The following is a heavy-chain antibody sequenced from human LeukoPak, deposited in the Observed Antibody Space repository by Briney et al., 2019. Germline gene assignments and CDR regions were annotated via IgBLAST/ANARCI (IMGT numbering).Heavy chain of an antibody. D-gene: IGHD5-24*01. CDR1: GGSISRSDW. Sequence: SETLSLTCAVSGGSISRSDWWSWVRQSPGKGLEWIGEIFHSGSTKYNPSLKSRVTISVDKSKNQFSLNLTSVTAADTAMYYCARDASLQTGAFDVWGHGTMVTVSS. CDR3: ARDASLQTGAFDV. J-gene: IGHJ3*01. V-gene: IGHV4-4*02. CDR2: IFHSGST.